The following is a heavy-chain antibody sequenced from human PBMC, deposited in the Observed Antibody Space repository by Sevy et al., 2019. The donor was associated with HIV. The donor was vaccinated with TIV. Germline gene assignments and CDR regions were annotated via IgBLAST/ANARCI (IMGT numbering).Heavy chain of an antibody. V-gene: IGHV4-59*01. D-gene: IGHD6-13*01. CDR1: GGSISSYY. CDR3: AREVGEGSSWNIDY. Sequence: SETLSLTCTVSGGSISSYYWSWIRQPPGKGLEWIGYIYYSGSTNYNPSLKSRVTISVDTSKNQFSLKLSSVTAAETAVYYCAREVGEGSSWNIDYWGQGTLVTVSS. J-gene: IGHJ4*02. CDR2: IYYSGST.